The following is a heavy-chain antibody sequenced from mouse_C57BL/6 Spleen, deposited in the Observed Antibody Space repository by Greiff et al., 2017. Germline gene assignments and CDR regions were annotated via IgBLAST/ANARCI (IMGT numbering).Heavy chain of an antibody. Sequence: QVQLKQPGAELVKPGASVKLSCKASGYTFTSYWMQWVKQRPGQGLEWIGEIDPSDSSTNYNQKFKGKSTLTVDTSSSTAYMQLSSLTSEDSAVYYCARRGRYYGSSYGDWGQGTLVTVSA. V-gene: IGHV1-50*01. D-gene: IGHD1-1*01. CDR1: GYTFTSYW. J-gene: IGHJ3*01. CDR3: ARRGRYYGSSYGD. CDR2: IDPSDSST.